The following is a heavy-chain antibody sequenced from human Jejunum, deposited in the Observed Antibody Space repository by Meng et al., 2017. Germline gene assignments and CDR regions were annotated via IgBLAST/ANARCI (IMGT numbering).Heavy chain of an antibody. J-gene: IGHJ4*02. CDR2: VFYTGST. CDR1: GVSVTSGHYY. V-gene: IGHV4-61*01. Sequence: QVQLQESGPGLARPSDTLSLPCTGSGVSVTSGHYYWSWVRQPPGQGLEWIGHVFYTGSTNYSPSFKSRVTISVHTSMNQFSLKLNSVTAADTAVYYCARGGWDFEYWGQGILVTVSS. D-gene: IGHD3-16*01. CDR3: ARGGWDFEY.